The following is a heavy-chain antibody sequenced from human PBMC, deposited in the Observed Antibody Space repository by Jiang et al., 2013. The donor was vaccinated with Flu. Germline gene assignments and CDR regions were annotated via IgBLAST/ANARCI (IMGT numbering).Heavy chain of an antibody. V-gene: IGHV3-30*02. CDR3: AKDRDRVAIIGGLIMGTEGMDV. CDR2: YDGSNK. D-gene: IGHD3-3*01. Sequence: YDGSNKEYADSVKGRFTLSRDNSKNTLYLQMNSLRPEDTAVYYCAKDRDRVAIIGGLIMGTEGMDVWGQGTTVTVSS. J-gene: IGHJ6*02.